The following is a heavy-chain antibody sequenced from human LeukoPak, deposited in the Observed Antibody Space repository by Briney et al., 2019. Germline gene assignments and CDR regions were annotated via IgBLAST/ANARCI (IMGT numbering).Heavy chain of an antibody. J-gene: IGHJ3*02. CDR1: GGTFSSYA. Sequence: GASVKVSCKASGGTFSSYAISWVRQAPGQGLERMGRIIPILGIANYAQKFQGRVTITADKSTSTAYMELSSLRSEDTAVYYCARDPPGSAAFDIWGQGTMVTVSS. V-gene: IGHV1-69*04. CDR3: ARDPPGSAAFDI. CDR2: IIPILGIA. D-gene: IGHD3-10*01.